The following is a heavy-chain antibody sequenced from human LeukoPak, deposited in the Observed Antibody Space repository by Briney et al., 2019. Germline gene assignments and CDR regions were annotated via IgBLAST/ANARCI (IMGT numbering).Heavy chain of an antibody. CDR2: IYYSGST. CDR1: GGSISSGGYY. Sequence: PSETLSLTCTVSGGSISSGGYYWRRIRQHPGKGLEWIGYIYYSGSTYYNPSLKSRVTISVDTSKNQFSLKLSSVTAADTAVYYCARGYGGNSPFDYWGRGTLVTVSS. V-gene: IGHV4-31*03. CDR3: ARGYGGNSPFDY. J-gene: IGHJ4*02. D-gene: IGHD4-23*01.